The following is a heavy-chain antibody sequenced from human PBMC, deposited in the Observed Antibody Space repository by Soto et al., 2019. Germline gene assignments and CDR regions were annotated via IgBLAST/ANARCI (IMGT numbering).Heavy chain of an antibody. V-gene: IGHV4-59*12. CDR1: DGSISSYY. CDR3: ARRITGDPRFDL. D-gene: IGHD1-20*01. CDR2: VYSNGDT. Sequence: QLQLQESGPGLVKPSETLSLTCTVSDGSISSYYWSWIRQPPGKGLEWIGNVYSNGDTSFNPSLKRRVTISVDTSRSRFSLRLNSVTAADTAVYYCARRITGDPRFDLWGRGTLVTVSS. J-gene: IGHJ2*01.